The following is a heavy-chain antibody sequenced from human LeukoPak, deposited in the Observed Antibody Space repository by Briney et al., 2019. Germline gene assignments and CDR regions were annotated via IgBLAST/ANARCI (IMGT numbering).Heavy chain of an antibody. J-gene: IGHJ4*02. CDR3: ARVASIGAIGDH. D-gene: IGHD6-6*01. Sequence: ASVKVSCKASGYTFTGYYMHWVRQAPGQGLEWMGWINPNSGGTNYAQKFQGRVTMTRDTSISTAYMELSRLRSEDTAVYYCARVASIGAIGDHWGQGTLVTVSS. CDR2: INPNSGGT. CDR1: GYTFTGYY. V-gene: IGHV1-2*02.